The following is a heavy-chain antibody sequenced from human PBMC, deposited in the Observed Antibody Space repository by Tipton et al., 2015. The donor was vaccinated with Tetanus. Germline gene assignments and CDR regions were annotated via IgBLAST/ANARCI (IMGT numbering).Heavy chain of an antibody. CDR1: GVSIRNGGYS. D-gene: IGHD6-19*01. J-gene: IGHJ5*02. CDR2: TYHTGGT. V-gene: IGHV4-30-2*01. Sequence: TLSLTCAVSGVSIRNGGYSWNWIRQPAGKGLEWIGYTYHTGGTYYNPSLKRRVTISVDSSATQLSLNLTSVTAADTAVYYCAILPKHWLAPRGAPWGQGILVTVSS. CDR3: AILPKHWLAPRGAP.